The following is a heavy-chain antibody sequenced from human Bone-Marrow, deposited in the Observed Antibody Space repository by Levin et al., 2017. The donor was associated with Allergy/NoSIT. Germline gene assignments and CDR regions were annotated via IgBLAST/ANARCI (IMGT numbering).Heavy chain of an antibody. Sequence: PGGSLRLSCAASGFTFENHAMHWVRQAPGKGLEWVSHISWNSGSIFYADSVKGRFTISRDNAKNSLYLQMDSLRVDDTAVYYCANHKSDHGGATDGWGQGSLVTVSS. CDR1: GFTFENHA. D-gene: IGHD1-26*01. CDR2: ISWNSGSI. V-gene: IGHV3-9*01. J-gene: IGHJ4*02. CDR3: ANHKSDHGGATDG.